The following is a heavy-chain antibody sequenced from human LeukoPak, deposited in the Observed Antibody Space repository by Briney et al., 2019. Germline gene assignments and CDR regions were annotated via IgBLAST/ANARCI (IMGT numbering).Heavy chain of an antibody. CDR3: ARGADLLAASDY. V-gene: IGHV1-18*01. CDR1: GYAFSTFG. D-gene: IGHD2-15*01. CDR2: ISGYNGNT. J-gene: IGHJ4*02. Sequence: ASVKVSCKATGYAFSTFGISWVRQAPGQGLEWMGWISGYNGNTNFEQKFQGRLTMTTDTSTSTAYMELSSLRADDTAVYYCARGADLLAASDYWGQGSLLTVSS.